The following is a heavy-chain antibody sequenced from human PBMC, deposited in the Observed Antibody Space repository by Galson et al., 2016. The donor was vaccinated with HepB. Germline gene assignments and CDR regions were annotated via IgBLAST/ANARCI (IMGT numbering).Heavy chain of an antibody. V-gene: IGHV3-33*01. CDR3: ARTQRNGDELDY. J-gene: IGHJ4*02. Sequence: SLRLSCATSGFSITTYVMGWVRQAPGKGLEWVALTRYDGSNEYYAESVKGRFTISRDNSKNSLSLQMNSLRAEDTAVYYCARTQRNGDELDYWGQGTLVTVSS. D-gene: IGHD4-17*01. CDR2: TRYDGSNE. CDR1: GFSITTYV.